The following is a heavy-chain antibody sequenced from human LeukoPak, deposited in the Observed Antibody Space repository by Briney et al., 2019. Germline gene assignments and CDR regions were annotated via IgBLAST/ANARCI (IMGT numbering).Heavy chain of an antibody. CDR2: ISWNSGSI. Sequence: GRSLRLYCAASGFTFDDYAMHWVRQAPGKGLEWVSGISWNSGSIGYADSVKGRFTISRDNAKNSLYLQMNSLRAEDTALYYCAKDLSRDSSGYFLRSDAFDIWGQGTMVTVSS. V-gene: IGHV3-9*01. J-gene: IGHJ3*02. D-gene: IGHD3-22*01. CDR1: GFTFDDYA. CDR3: AKDLSRDSSGYFLRSDAFDI.